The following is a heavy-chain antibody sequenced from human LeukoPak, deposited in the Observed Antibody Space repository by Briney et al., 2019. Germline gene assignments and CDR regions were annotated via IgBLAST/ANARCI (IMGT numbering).Heavy chain of an antibody. CDR3: ARGGTTFEK. CDR1: GFTFSSAW. J-gene: IGHJ4*02. CDR2: IKQDESEK. V-gene: IGHV3-7*01. Sequence: TGGSLRLSCAASGFTFSSAWMSWVRQAPGKGLEWVANIKQDESEKYYVDSVKGRFTISRDNAKNSLYLQMNSLRADDTAVYYCARGGTTFEKWGQGTLVTVSS. D-gene: IGHD2/OR15-2a*01.